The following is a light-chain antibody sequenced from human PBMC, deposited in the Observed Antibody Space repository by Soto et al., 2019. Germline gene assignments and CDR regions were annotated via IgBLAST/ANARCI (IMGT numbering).Light chain of an antibody. CDR2: GAS. J-gene: IGKJ5*01. Sequence: VMTHAPATLSLSPGEIATLSCRASQSVSSKLVWYQQKPGQAPRLLIYGASTRATGIPARFSGSGSGTEFTLTISSLQSEDFAVYYCQQYDNWPPTTFGQGTRLEI. V-gene: IGKV3-15*01. CDR1: QSVSSK. CDR3: QQYDNWPPTT.